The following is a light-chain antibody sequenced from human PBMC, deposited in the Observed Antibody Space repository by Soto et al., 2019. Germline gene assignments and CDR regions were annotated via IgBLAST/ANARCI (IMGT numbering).Light chain of an antibody. CDR3: VLYMGSGAYL. Sequence: QTVVIQESSLSVSPGRTVTLTCGLRSAPISTTYYPAWYQQTPGQAPRTLIYSTNTRSSGVPDRFSGSIRGNKAALTITGAQAEDEAEYHCVLYMGSGAYLFGPGTKLTVL. CDR2: STN. V-gene: IGLV8-61*01. J-gene: IGLJ1*01. CDR1: SAPISTTYY.